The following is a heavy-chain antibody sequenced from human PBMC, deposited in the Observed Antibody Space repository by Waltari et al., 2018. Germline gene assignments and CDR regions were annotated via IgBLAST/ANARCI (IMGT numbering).Heavy chain of an antibody. CDR3: ARAGSGYDDPLDY. Sequence: EVQLVESGGCLVESGGSLRLSWSVSGCTLSPYGINWVRQYPGKGLEWVSFISTSSNYIYYADSVKGRFAVSRDNARNSIFLDMNSLRAEDTAVYYCARAGSGYDDPLDYWGQGTQVTVSS. V-gene: IGHV3-21*06. CDR1: GCTLSPYG. D-gene: IGHD5-12*01. J-gene: IGHJ4*02. CDR2: ISTSSNYI.